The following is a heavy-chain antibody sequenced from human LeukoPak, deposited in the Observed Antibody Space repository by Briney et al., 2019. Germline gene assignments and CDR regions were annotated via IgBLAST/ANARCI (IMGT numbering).Heavy chain of an antibody. D-gene: IGHD2-15*01. Sequence: GGSLRLSCAASGFTFSNAWMSWVRQAPGRGLEWVGRIKSKTDGGTTDYAAPVKGRFTISRDDSKNTLYLQMNSLKTEDTAVYYCTTDGPYCSGGSCYFLDAFDIWGQGTMVTVSS. CDR3: TTDGPYCSGGSCYFLDAFDI. J-gene: IGHJ3*02. V-gene: IGHV3-15*01. CDR2: IKSKTDGGTT. CDR1: GFTFSNAW.